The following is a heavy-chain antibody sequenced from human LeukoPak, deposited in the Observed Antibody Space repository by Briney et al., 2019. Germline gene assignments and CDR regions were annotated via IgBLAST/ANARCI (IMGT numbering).Heavy chain of an antibody. V-gene: IGHV4-59*01. CDR1: GGSISSYY. D-gene: IGHD2-15*01. Sequence: PSETLSLTCTVSGGSISSYYWSWIRQPPGKGLEWIGYIYYSGSTNYNPSLKSRVTISVDTSKNQFSLKLSSATAADTAVYYCAGGYCSGGSCGDYYYGMDVWGQGTTVTVSS. J-gene: IGHJ6*02. CDR2: IYYSGST. CDR3: AGGYCSGGSCGDYYYGMDV.